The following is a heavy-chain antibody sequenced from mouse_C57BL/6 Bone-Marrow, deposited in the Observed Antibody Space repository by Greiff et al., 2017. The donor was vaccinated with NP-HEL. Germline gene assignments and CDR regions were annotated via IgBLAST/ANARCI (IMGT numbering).Heavy chain of an antibody. CDR3: ARDAMDY. Sequence: EVMLVESGGGLVKPGGSLKLSCAASGFTFSDYGIHWVRQAPEKGLEWVAYISSGSSTIYYADTVKGRFTISRDNAKNTLFLQMTSLRSEDTAMYYCARDAMDYWGQGTSVTVSS. J-gene: IGHJ4*01. CDR2: ISSGSSTI. V-gene: IGHV5-17*01. CDR1: GFTFSDYG.